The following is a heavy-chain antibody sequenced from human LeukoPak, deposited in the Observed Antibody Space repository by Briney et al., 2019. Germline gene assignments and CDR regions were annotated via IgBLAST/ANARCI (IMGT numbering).Heavy chain of an antibody. D-gene: IGHD4-23*01. V-gene: IGHV1-69*04. CDR1: GGTFSSYA. CDR3: ARSTYGGNDY. J-gene: IGHJ4*02. CDR2: IIPILGIA. Sequence: GASVKVSCMASGGTFSSYAISWVRQAPGQGLEWMGRIIPILGIANYAQKFQGRVTITADKSTSTAYMELSSLRSEDTAVYYCARSTYGGNDYWGQGTLVTVSS.